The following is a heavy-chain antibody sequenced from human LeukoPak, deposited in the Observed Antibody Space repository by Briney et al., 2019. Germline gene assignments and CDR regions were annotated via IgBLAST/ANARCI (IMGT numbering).Heavy chain of an antibody. Sequence: AGGSLRLSCAASGFTFSSYAMSWVRQAPGKGLEWVSAISGSGGNTYYADSVKGRFTISRDNSKNTLYLQMNSLRAEDTAVYYCAKYDDYVWGSYRHYGMDVWGQGTTVTVSS. CDR3: AKYDDYVWGSYRHYGMDV. V-gene: IGHV3-23*01. J-gene: IGHJ6*02. CDR2: ISGSGGNT. CDR1: GFTFSSYA. D-gene: IGHD3-16*02.